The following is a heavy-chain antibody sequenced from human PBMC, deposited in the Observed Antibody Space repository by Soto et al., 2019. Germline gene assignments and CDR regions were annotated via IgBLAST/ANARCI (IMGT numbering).Heavy chain of an antibody. J-gene: IGHJ4*02. D-gene: IGHD2-21*02. Sequence: GGSLRLSCAASGFTFDDYTMHWARQAPGKGLEWVSLISWDGGSTYYADSVEGRFTISRDNSKNSLYLQMNSLRTEDTALYYCAKDLYGGNSGFDYWGQGTLVTVSS. CDR3: AKDLYGGNSGFDY. V-gene: IGHV3-43*01. CDR2: ISWDGGST. CDR1: GFTFDDYT.